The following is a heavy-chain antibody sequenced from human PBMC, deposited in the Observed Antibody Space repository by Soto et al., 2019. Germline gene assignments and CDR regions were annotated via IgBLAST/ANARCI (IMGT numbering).Heavy chain of an antibody. J-gene: IGHJ3*02. CDR2: ISSSGSTI. D-gene: IGHD6-6*01. CDR1: GFTFSSYE. Sequence: PGGSLRLSCAASGFTFSSYELIWVRPAPGLGLEWVSCISSSGSTIYYADSVKCRFTISRDNAKNSLYLQMNSLRAEDTTVYYCASISSIAAFDAFDIWGQGTMVTVSS. V-gene: IGHV3-48*03. CDR3: ASISSIAAFDAFDI.